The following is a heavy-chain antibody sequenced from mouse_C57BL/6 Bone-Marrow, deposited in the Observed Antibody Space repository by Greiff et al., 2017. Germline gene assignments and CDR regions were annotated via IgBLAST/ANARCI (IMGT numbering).Heavy chain of an antibody. CDR1: GYTFTRYW. Sequence: VQLQQPGAELVKPGASVKLSCKASGYTFTRYWMHWVKQRPGQGLEWIGMIHPNSGSTNYNEKFKSKATLTVDKSSSTAYMQLSSLTSEDSAVYYCARFYYSNWVFAYWGQGTLVTVSA. J-gene: IGHJ3*01. V-gene: IGHV1-64*01. CDR2: IHPNSGST. CDR3: ARFYYSNWVFAY. D-gene: IGHD2-5*01.